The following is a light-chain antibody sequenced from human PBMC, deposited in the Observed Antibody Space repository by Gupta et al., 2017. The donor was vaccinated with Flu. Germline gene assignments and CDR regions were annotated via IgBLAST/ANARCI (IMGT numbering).Light chain of an antibody. Sequence: SYVLTQPPSVSVAPGQTAKITCGGDNIGRKSVHWYQQKPAQAPVPVVYDDDDRPSGIPERFSGSNSGNTATLTISKVEAGDEADDYCQVWHISSDHLRGFGGGTKLTVL. CDR3: QVWHISSDHLRG. V-gene: IGLV3-21*02. J-gene: IGLJ2*01. CDR2: DDD. CDR1: NIGRKS.